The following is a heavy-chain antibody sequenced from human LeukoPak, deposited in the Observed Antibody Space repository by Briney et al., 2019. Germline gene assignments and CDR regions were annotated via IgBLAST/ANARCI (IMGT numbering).Heavy chain of an antibody. Sequence: SETLSLTCTVSGYSISSGYYWGWIRQPPGKGLEWIGSVYHSGSTYYNPSLKSRVTISVDTSKNQFSLKLSSVTAADTAVYYCARRSVYGAFDIWGQGTMVTVSS. V-gene: IGHV4-38-2*02. CDR1: GYSISSGYY. D-gene: IGHD2-8*01. J-gene: IGHJ3*02. CDR3: ARRSVYGAFDI. CDR2: VYHSGST.